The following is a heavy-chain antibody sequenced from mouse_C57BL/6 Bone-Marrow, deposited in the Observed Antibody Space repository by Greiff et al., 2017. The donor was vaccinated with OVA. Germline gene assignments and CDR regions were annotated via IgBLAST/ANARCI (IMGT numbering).Heavy chain of an antibody. CDR1: GYTFTDYE. Sequence: VQGVESGAELVRPGASVTLSCKASGYTFTDYEMHWVKQAPVHGLEWIGAIDPETGGTAYNQKFKGKAILTADKSSSTAYMELRSLTSEDSAVYYCIRGYSNYYAMDYWGQGTSVTVSS. D-gene: IGHD2-5*01. CDR3: IRGYSNYYAMDY. V-gene: IGHV1-15*01. CDR2: IDPETGGT. J-gene: IGHJ4*01.